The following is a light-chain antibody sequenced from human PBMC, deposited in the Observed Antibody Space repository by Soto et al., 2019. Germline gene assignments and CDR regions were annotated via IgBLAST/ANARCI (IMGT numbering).Light chain of an antibody. CDR2: DAS. J-gene: IGKJ3*01. V-gene: IGKV1-33*01. Sequence: DIQMTQSPSSLSASVGDRVTITCQASQDISNYLNWYQQKPGKAPKLLIYDASNLETGVPSRFSGSGSWTDFTFTISSLQPEYIATYYCQQYDNLPLFTFGPGTKVDIK. CDR1: QDISNY. CDR3: QQYDNLPLFT.